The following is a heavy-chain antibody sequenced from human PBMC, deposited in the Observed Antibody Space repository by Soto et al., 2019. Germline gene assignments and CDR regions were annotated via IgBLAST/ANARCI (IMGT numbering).Heavy chain of an antibody. CDR3: ARRGSGSYYDY. Sequence: EVQLLESGGGLVQPGGSLRLSCAATGFTFSSYAMRWVRQAPVKGQEWVSAISGSGGSTYYADSVKGRFTISRDNSKNTLYLQMNSLRAEDTVVYYCARRGSGSYYDYWGEGTLVTVSS. CDR1: GFTFSSYA. J-gene: IGHJ4*02. D-gene: IGHD1-26*01. CDR2: ISGSGGST. V-gene: IGHV3-23*01.